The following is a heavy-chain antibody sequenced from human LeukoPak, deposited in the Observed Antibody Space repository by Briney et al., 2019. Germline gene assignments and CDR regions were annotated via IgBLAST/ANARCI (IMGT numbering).Heavy chain of an antibody. J-gene: IGHJ4*02. D-gene: IGHD6-13*01. CDR1: GGTFSSYA. CDR2: IIPIFGTA. CDR3: AREGAAGSYYFDY. V-gene: IGHV1-69*13. Sequence: GASVKVSCKASGGTFSSYAISWVRQAPGQGLEWMGGIIPIFGTANYAQKFQGRVTITAGESTSTAYMELSSLRSEDTAVYYCAREGAAGSYYFDYWGQGTLVTVSS.